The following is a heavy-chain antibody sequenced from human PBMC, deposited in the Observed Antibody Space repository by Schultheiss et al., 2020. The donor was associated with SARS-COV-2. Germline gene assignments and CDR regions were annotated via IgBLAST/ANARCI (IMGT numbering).Heavy chain of an antibody. CDR3: ARDRIAVALDPGSFDY. D-gene: IGHD6-19*01. Sequence: GGSLRLSCAASGFTFSSYWMSWVRQAPGKGLEWVSVIYSGGSTYYADSVKGRFTISRDNSKNTLYLQMNSLRAEDTAVYYCARDRIAVALDPGSFDYWGQGTLVTVSS. V-gene: IGHV3-66*02. CDR2: IYSGGST. J-gene: IGHJ4*02. CDR1: GFTFSSYW.